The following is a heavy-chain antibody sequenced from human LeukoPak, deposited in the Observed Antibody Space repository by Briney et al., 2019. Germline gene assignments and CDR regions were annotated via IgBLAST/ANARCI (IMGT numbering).Heavy chain of an antibody. Sequence: GRSLRLSCAASGFTFDDYAMHWVRQAPGKGLEWVSGISWNSGSIGYADSVKGRFTISRDNSKNTLYLQMNSLRAEDTAVYYCARGGSGTPFDYWGQGTLVTVSS. D-gene: IGHD3-10*01. V-gene: IGHV3-9*01. CDR2: ISWNSGSI. J-gene: IGHJ4*02. CDR3: ARGGSGTPFDY. CDR1: GFTFDDYA.